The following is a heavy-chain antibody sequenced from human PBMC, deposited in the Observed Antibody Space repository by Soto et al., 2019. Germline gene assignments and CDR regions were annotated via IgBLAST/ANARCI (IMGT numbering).Heavy chain of an antibody. J-gene: IGHJ4*02. Sequence: QVQLVESGGGLVKPGGSLRLSCAASGFTFSDYYMTWIRQAPGKGLEWISYISSSNSTISYAKSVKGRFTISRDNAKNSLYLQMNSLRVEDTAVYYCARGFKYAVAGRGIDYWGQGTRITVSS. CDR2: ISSSNSTI. CDR3: ARGFKYAVAGRGIDY. CDR1: GFTFSDYY. V-gene: IGHV3-11*01. D-gene: IGHD6-13*01.